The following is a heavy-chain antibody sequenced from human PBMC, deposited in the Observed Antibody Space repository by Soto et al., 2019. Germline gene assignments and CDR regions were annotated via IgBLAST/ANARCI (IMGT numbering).Heavy chain of an antibody. D-gene: IGHD4-4*01. CDR2: ISGGGSNT. J-gene: IGHJ4*02. CDR3: AKDSNKYSSSLRGRYFDY. Sequence: EVQLLESGGGLVQRGGSLRLSCAASGFPFSSYVMSWVRQAPGKGLEWVSGISGGGSNTFYADSVKGRFTISRDNSKNTHRLQMNSLGAEDTAVYYCAKDSNKYSSSLRGRYFDYWGQGIGVTVSS. CDR1: GFPFSSYV. V-gene: IGHV3-23*01.